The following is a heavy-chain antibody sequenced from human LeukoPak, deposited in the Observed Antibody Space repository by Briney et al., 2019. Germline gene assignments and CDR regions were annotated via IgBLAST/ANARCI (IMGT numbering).Heavy chain of an antibody. CDR1: GYTFTGYY. CDR3: ARTSESNDAFDI. V-gene: IGHV1-8*03. D-gene: IGHD1-26*01. Sequence: ASVKVSCKASGYTFTGYYMHWVRQAPGQGLEWMGWMNPNSGNTGYAQKFQGRVTITRNTSISTAYMELSSLRSEDTAVYYCARTSESNDAFDIWGQGTMVTVSS. J-gene: IGHJ3*02. CDR2: MNPNSGNT.